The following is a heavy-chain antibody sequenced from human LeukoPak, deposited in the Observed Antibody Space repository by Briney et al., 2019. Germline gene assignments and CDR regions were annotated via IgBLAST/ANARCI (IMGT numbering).Heavy chain of an antibody. V-gene: IGHV7-4-1*02. CDR2: INTNTGNP. Sequence: ASVKVSCKASGYTFTSYAMNWVRQAPGQGLEWMGWINTNTGNPTYAQGFTGRFVFSLDTSVSTAYLQISSLKAEDTAVYYCARDCTPRFLEWLNPSYYYYYGMDVWGQGTTVTVSS. J-gene: IGHJ6*02. CDR3: ARDCTPRFLEWLNPSYYYYYGMDV. D-gene: IGHD3-3*01. CDR1: GYTFTSYA.